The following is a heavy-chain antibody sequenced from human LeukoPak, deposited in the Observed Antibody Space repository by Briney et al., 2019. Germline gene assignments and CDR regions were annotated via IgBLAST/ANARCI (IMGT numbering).Heavy chain of an antibody. Sequence: GGSLRLSCAASGFTFSTYGMHWVRQAPGKGLEWVAFIRSDGSDKYHADSVKGRFTISRDNSKNTLYLQMNSLRTEDTAVYYCANEWLHVSGSYKANNWGQGTLVTVPS. D-gene: IGHD3-10*01. CDR1: GFTFSTYG. CDR2: IRSDGSDK. V-gene: IGHV3-30*02. CDR3: ANEWLHVSGSYKANN. J-gene: IGHJ4*02.